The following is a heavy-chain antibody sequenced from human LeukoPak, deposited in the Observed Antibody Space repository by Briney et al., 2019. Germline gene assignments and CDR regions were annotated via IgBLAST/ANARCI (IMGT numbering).Heavy chain of an antibody. CDR3: ARDRFGYNSGRFFDY. CDR2: IWSDGTNK. Sequence: GGSLRLSCAASGFTFSSYGIHWVRQAPGKGLEWVAVIWSDGTNKYYADSVKGRSTISRDNSENTLYLQMNSLRAEDTAVYYCARDRFGYNSGRFFDYWGQGTLVTVSS. J-gene: IGHJ4*02. D-gene: IGHD6-19*01. CDR1: GFTFSSYG. V-gene: IGHV3-33*01.